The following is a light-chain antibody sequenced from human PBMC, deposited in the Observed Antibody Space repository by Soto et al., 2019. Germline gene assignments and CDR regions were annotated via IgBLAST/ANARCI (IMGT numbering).Light chain of an antibody. CDR1: QSVSSY. V-gene: IGKV3-11*01. CDR3: QQSYNTPQT. CDR2: HAS. J-gene: IGKJ1*01. Sequence: EIVLTQSPATLSLSPGERATLSCRASQSVSSYLAWYQQKPGQAPRLLIYHASARATGIPARFSGSGSGTEFTLTISSLQPEDFATYYCQQSYNTPQTFGQGTKVDIK.